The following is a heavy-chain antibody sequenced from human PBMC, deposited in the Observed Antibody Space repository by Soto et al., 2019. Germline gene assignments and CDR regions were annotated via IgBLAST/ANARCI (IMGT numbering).Heavy chain of an antibody. V-gene: IGHV4-39*01. CDR3: ARRDIVATIDY. CDR2: IYFSGST. Sequence: QLQLQESGPGLVKPSETLSLTCTVSGGSISSSNYYWGWIRQPPGKGLEWIGSIYFSGSTFYNPSLKSRVPISADTSKNQFSLKLSSVTAADTAVYFCARRDIVATIDYWGQGTLVTVSS. CDR1: GGSISSSNYY. J-gene: IGHJ4*02. D-gene: IGHD5-12*01.